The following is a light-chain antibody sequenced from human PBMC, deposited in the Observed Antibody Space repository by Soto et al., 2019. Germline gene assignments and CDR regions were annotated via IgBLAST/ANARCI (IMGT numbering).Light chain of an antibody. CDR1: QSVNID. Sequence: EIVLTQSPATLSVSPGESATLSCRASQSVNIDLVWYQQKPGQAPKVLMFSASARETGIPARFSGGGSETEFTLTISSLQPEDSAVYYCQQYNTGPFTFGPGTKVDIK. CDR2: SAS. CDR3: QQYNTGPFT. J-gene: IGKJ3*01. V-gene: IGKV3D-15*01.